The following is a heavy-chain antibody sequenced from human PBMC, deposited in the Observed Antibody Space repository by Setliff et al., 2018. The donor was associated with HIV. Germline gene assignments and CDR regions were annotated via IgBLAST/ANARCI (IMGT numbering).Heavy chain of an antibody. D-gene: IGHD3-16*01. CDR2: VSYSSST. V-gene: IGHV4-59*11. CDR1: GGSISSHF. J-gene: IGHJ4*02. CDR3: ARRLGATVFYYFDY. Sequence: LSLTCTVSGGSISSHFWSWIRQPPGKGLEWIGTVSYSSSTNYNPSLKSRVTISVDTSENQFSLKLSSVTAADTAVYYCARRLGATVFYYFDYWGQGTLVTVSS.